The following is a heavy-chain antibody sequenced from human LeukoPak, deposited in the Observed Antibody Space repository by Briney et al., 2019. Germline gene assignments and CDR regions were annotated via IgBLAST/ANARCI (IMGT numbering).Heavy chain of an antibody. Sequence: GGSLRLSCAVSGFTFSGTYMSWVRQAPNKGLEWVSVIYSGGSTFYADSVKGRFSISRDNSKNTLYLQMNNLRAEDTAVYYCARDQGGYDYFDSWGQGTLVTVSS. CDR3: ARDQGGYDYFDS. J-gene: IGHJ4*02. V-gene: IGHV3-66*01. CDR1: GFTFSGTY. D-gene: IGHD5-12*01. CDR2: IYSGGST.